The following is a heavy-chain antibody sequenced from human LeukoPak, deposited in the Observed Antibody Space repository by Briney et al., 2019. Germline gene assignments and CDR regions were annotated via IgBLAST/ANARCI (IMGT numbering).Heavy chain of an antibody. J-gene: IGHJ5*02. D-gene: IGHD5-18*01. CDR3: ASTIGYSNNWFDP. Sequence: SETLSLTCTVSGYSISSGYFWGWIRQPPGKGLECIGTIYHSGSTYYNPSLKSRVTISVDTSKNQFSLKLSSVTAADTAVYYCASTIGYSNNWFDPWGQGTLVTVSS. CDR1: GYSISSGYF. CDR2: IYHSGST. V-gene: IGHV4-38-2*02.